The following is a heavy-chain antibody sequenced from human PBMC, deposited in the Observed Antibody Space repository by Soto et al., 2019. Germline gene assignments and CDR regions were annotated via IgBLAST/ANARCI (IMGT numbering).Heavy chain of an antibody. CDR1: GFSLSSTRVA. CDR2: IYWDDDK. V-gene: IGHV2-5*02. Sequence: QITLKESGPTLVKPTQTLTLTCTFSGFSLSSTRVAVGWIRQPPGKALEWLALIYWDDDKRYSPFLKSRPTITKDTSKNQVVLTMTNMDPVDTATYYFAHIVVAVLGYYFDYWGQGTLVTVSS. J-gene: IGHJ4*02. D-gene: IGHD5-12*01. CDR3: AHIVVAVLGYYFDY.